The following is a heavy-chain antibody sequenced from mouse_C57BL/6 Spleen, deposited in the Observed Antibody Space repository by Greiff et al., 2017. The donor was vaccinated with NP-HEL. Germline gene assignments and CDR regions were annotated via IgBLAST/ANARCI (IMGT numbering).Heavy chain of an antibody. CDR2: IDPSDSYT. CDR1: GYTFTSYW. CDR3: ARAPITTVVATPYFDV. D-gene: IGHD1-1*01. J-gene: IGHJ1*03. Sequence: VQLQQPGAELVKPGASVKLSCKASGYTFTSYWMQWVKQRPGQGLEWIGEIDPSDSYTNYTQKFKGKATLTVDTSSSTAYMQLSSLTSEDSAVYYCARAPITTVVATPYFDVWGTGTTVTVSS. V-gene: IGHV1-50*01.